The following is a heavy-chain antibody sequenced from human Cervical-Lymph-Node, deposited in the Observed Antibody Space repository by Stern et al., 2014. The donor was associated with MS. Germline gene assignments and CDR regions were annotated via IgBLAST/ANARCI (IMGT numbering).Heavy chain of an antibody. CDR1: GFVVRRYA. Sequence: VQRVQSGGGVVQPGRALRLSCAASGFVVRRYALYWVRQAPGTGLVWCAIISYDGRDKYYTDSVKGRFTVSRDNSNNTVDLEMNSLRLEDTAVYYCAKGGSGSYLDWGQGSLVTVSS. J-gene: IGHJ4*02. CDR2: ISYDGRDK. D-gene: IGHD1-26*01. V-gene: IGHV3-30*04. CDR3: AKGGSGSYLD.